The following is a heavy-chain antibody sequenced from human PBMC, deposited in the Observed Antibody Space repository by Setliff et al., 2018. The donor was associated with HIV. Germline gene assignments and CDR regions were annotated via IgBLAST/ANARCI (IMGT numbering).Heavy chain of an antibody. D-gene: IGHD6-19*01. Sequence: ASVKISCKASGYTFTSSDINWVRQAPGQGLEWMGWMNPNSGNTGYAQKFQGRVTLTRHTSISTAYMELNSLRSEDTAVYYCARGAWYTSGWYSSRYMDVWGKGTTVTVSS. V-gene: IGHV1-8*02. CDR1: GYTFTSSD. CDR2: MNPNSGNT. J-gene: IGHJ6*03. CDR3: ARGAWYTSGWYSSRYMDV.